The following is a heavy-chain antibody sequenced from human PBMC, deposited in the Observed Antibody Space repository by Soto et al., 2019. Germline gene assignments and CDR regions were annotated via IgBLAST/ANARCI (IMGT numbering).Heavy chain of an antibody. CDR3: AREGSGYNF. CDR2: IVPVFGRP. V-gene: IGHV1-69*01. D-gene: IGHD5-12*01. CDR1: GGSFSNFG. Sequence: VKVSCKASGGSFSNFGISWVRQAPGQGLEWMGGIVPVFGRPNYAQRFRGRLTITADESTSTGYMELISPRSDDTAVYYCAREGSGYNFWGQGTQVTVSS. J-gene: IGHJ4*02.